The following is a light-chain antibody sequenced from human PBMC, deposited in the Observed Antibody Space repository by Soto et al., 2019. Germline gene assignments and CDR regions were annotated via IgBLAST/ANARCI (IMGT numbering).Light chain of an antibody. V-gene: IGKV3-15*01. J-gene: IGKJ2*01. CDR1: QSISTE. Sequence: ELVMTQSPATLSVSPGERATLSCRASQSISTELAWYQQKPGQPHRLLIYSASTRATGVPARFTGSGSGSEFTLTISGLQSEDFAVYYCQQGHNWPLTFGQGTRLEI. CDR3: QQGHNWPLT. CDR2: SAS.